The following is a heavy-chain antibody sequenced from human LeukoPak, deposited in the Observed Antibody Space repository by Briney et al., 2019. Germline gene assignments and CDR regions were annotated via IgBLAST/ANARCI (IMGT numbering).Heavy chain of an antibody. V-gene: IGHV3-20*04. J-gene: IGHJ4*02. Sequence: GGSLRLSCAASGFTFDDYGMSWVRQAPGKGLEWVSGINWNGGSTGYADSVKGRFTISRDNSKNTLYLQMNRLRAEDTAVYYCAKAIAVAGVFDYWGQGTLVTVSS. CDR3: AKAIAVAGVFDY. CDR1: GFTFDDYG. D-gene: IGHD6-19*01. CDR2: INWNGGST.